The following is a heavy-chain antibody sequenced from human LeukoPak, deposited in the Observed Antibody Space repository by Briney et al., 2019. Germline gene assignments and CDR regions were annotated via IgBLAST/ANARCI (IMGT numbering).Heavy chain of an antibody. J-gene: IGHJ3*02. CDR3: ARVKSYYYDTSDKDAFDI. CDR2: INPRGGST. Sequence: ASVKVSCKTSGYSFTDFYMHWVRQAPGQGLEWMGIINPRGGSTGYTQKFQGRVTMTRDTSTSTVYMELSSLRSEDTAVYYCARVKSYYYDTSDKDAFDIWGQGTMVTVSS. CDR1: GYSFTDFY. D-gene: IGHD3-22*01. V-gene: IGHV1-46*01.